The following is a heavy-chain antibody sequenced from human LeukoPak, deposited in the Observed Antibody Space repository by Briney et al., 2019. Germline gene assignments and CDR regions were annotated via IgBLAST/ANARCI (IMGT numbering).Heavy chain of an antibody. CDR3: ATAGGVTAGDNWFDP. Sequence: ASVKLSCKVSGYTLTELCMHLVRQAPGKGLGWMGGFDPEEGETIYAQKYQGSVTMTEDTSTDTAYMELSSLRSEDTAVYYCATAGGVTAGDNWFDPWGQGTLVTVSS. V-gene: IGHV1-24*01. D-gene: IGHD2-21*02. CDR2: FDPEEGET. CDR1: GYTLTELC. J-gene: IGHJ5*02.